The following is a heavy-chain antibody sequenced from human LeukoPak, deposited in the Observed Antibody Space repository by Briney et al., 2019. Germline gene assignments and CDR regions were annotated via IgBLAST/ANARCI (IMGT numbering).Heavy chain of an antibody. J-gene: IGHJ3*02. D-gene: IGHD3-10*01. V-gene: IGHV4-59*08. Sequence: SETLSLTCTVSGGSFSSYYWSWIRQSPGKGLAWIGYIYYSGSTNYNPSLKSRVTISVDTSKNQFSLKLSSVTAADTAVYYCARHLGGSGDAFDIWGQGTMVTVSS. CDR2: IYYSGST. CDR1: GGSFSSYY. CDR3: ARHLGGSGDAFDI.